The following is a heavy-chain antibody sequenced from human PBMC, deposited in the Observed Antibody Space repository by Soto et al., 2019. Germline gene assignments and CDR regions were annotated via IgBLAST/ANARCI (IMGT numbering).Heavy chain of an antibody. CDR2: IYWDDDK. CDR1: GFSLSTSGVG. D-gene: IGHD3-22*01. J-gene: IGHJ3*02. V-gene: IGHV2-5*02. CDR3: AHLPYYYDSSGWGDAFDI. Sequence: QITLKESGPTLVKPTQTLTLTCTFSGFSLSTSGVGVGWIRQPPGKALEWLALIYWDDDKRYSPSLKSRLTITTDXRKXQXDLTMTNMDPVDTATYYCAHLPYYYDSSGWGDAFDIWGQGTMVTVSS.